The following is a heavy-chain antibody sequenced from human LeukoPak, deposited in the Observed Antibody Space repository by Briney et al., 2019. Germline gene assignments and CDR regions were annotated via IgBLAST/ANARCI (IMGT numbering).Heavy chain of an antibody. D-gene: IGHD3-22*01. CDR3: ARVGYKGYYDSSGYPYYYYYMDV. J-gene: IGHJ6*03. V-gene: IGHV1-2*02. CDR1: GYTFTGYY. Sequence: ASVKVSCKASGYTFTGYYMHWVRQAPGQGLEWMGWINPNSGGTNYAQKFQGRVTMTRDTSISTAYMELSRLRSDDTAVYYCARVGYKGYYDSSGYPYYYYYMDVWGXGTTXTVSS. CDR2: INPNSGGT.